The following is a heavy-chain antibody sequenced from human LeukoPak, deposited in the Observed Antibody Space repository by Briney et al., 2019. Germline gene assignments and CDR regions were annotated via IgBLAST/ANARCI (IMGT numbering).Heavy chain of an antibody. Sequence: PGGSLRLSCVASGFIFRDYTMNWVRQTPGKGLEWVSAINKGGSYMAYADSVKGRFTVSRDNAKNSLFLQMNNLRVEDTAVYFCARDLLGDPYYFDYWGQGTLVTVSS. CDR3: ARDLLGDPYYFDY. D-gene: IGHD3-16*01. CDR1: GFIFRDYT. J-gene: IGHJ4*02. CDR2: INKGGSYM. V-gene: IGHV3-21*01.